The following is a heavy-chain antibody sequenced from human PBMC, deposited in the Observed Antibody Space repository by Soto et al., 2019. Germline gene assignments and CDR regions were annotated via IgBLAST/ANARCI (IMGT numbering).Heavy chain of an antibody. V-gene: IGHV3-23*01. CDR1: GFTFSSYA. CDR3: AKDPGSDNWFDP. Sequence: GGSLRLSXAASGFTFSSYAMSWVRQAPGKGLEWVSAISGSGGSTYYADSVKGRFTISRDNSKNTLYLQMNSLRAEDTAVYYCAKDPGSDNWFDPWGQGTLVTVSS. D-gene: IGHD5-12*01. J-gene: IGHJ5*02. CDR2: ISGSGGST.